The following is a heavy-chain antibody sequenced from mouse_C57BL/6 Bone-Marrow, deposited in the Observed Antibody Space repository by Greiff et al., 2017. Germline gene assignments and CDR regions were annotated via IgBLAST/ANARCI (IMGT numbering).Heavy chain of an antibody. V-gene: IGHV1-55*01. D-gene: IGHD2-5*01. CDR2: IYPGSGST. Sequence: VQLQQPGAELVKPGASVKMSCKASGYTFTSYWITWVKQRPGQGLEWIGDIYPGSGSTNYNEKFKSKATLTVDTASSTAYMQLSSLTSEDSSVYYCARPSYSNYWYCDVWGTGTTVTVSS. CDR3: ARPSYSNYWYCDV. J-gene: IGHJ1*03. CDR1: GYTFTSYW.